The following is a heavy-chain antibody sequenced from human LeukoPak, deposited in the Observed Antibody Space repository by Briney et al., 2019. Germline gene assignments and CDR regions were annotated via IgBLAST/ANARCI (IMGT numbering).Heavy chain of an antibody. D-gene: IGHD1-26*01. J-gene: IGHJ4*02. CDR2: IYTSGST. CDR3: ARGLSYGKPRFDY. Sequence: SETLSLTCTVSGGSISSGSYYWSWIRQPAGKGLEWIGRIYTSGSTNYNPSLKSRVTISVDTSKNQFSLKLSSVTAADTAVYYCARGLSYGKPRFDYWGQGSLVTVSS. V-gene: IGHV4-61*02. CDR1: GGSISSGSYY.